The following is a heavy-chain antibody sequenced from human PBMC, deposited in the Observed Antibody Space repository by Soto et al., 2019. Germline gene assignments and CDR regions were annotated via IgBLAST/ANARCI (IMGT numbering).Heavy chain of an antibody. V-gene: IGHV3-30*03. CDR3: ARDSGWPILNFDN. CDR2: SSYDGRET. Sequence: LRLSCAASDFDVSGYGIHWVRQAPGKGLEWVAASSYDGRETFYADSAKGRFTVSKEMSKNTAFLQMNALRHEDTAVYFCARDSGWPILNFDNWGQGTPVTVSS. J-gene: IGHJ4*02. CDR1: DFDVSGYG. D-gene: IGHD3-10*01.